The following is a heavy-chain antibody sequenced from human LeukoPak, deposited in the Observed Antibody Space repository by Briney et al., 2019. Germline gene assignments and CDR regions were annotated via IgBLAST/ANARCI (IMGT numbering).Heavy chain of an antibody. CDR2: VYHSGST. CDR1: GCSISSGYY. D-gene: IGHD5-12*01. CDR3: AGGDIVATTHTQNTFDY. Sequence: PSETLSLTCTVSGCSISSGYYWGWIRQPPGKGLEWIGSVYHSGSTYYNPSLKSRVTISVDTSKNQFSLKLSSVTAADTAVYYCAGGDIVATTHTQNTFDYWGQGTLVTVSS. V-gene: IGHV4-38-2*02. J-gene: IGHJ4*02.